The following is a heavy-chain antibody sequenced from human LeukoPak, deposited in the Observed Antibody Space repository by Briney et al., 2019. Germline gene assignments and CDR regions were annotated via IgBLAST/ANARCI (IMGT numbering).Heavy chain of an antibody. V-gene: IGHV1-46*01. CDR1: GYTFTSYY. D-gene: IGHD2-15*01. CDR3: ARDYLKVVVTATAPSAGHIDY. Sequence: ASVKVSCKASGYTFTSYYMHWVRQAPGQGLEWMGIINPSGGSTSYAQKFQGRVTMTRDTSTSTVYMALSSLRSEDMAVYYCARDYLKVVVTATAPSAGHIDYWGQGTLVTVSS. J-gene: IGHJ4*02. CDR2: INPSGGST.